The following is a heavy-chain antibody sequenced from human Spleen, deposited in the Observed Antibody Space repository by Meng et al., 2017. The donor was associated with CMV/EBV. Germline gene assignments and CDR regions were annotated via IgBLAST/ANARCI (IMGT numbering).Heavy chain of an antibody. J-gene: IGHJ4*02. D-gene: IGHD2-21*01. CDR3: AKCGLGYFFDN. V-gene: IGHV3-23*03. Sequence: LSWAAAGLPFSSYAMSWVRQPPGKGLEWVSVIYSGGSYTYYADSVKGRFTISRDDSKNTLYLQMNSLAAEDTAIYYCAKCGLGYFFDNWGQGDLVTVSS. CDR2: IYSGGSYT. CDR1: GLPFSSYA.